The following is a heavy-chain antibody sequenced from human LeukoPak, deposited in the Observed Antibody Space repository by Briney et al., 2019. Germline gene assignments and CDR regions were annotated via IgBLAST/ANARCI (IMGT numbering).Heavy chain of an antibody. Sequence: SETLSLTCTGSGGSISSYYWSWIRQPPGKGLEWIGYIYYSGSTNYNPSLKSRVTISVDTSKNQFSLKLSSVTAADTAVYYCARGHSDWSGSNFDYWGQGTLVTVSS. J-gene: IGHJ4*02. V-gene: IGHV4-59*12. D-gene: IGHD3-3*01. CDR1: GGSISSYY. CDR3: ARGHSDWSGSNFDY. CDR2: IYYSGST.